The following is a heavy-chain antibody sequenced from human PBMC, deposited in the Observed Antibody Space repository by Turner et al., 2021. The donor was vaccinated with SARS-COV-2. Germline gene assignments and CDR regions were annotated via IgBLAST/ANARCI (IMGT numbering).Heavy chain of an antibody. CDR3: ARVVAEAGTHWFDP. CDR1: GFTLSRYT. J-gene: IGHJ5*02. Sequence: VQLVESGGGLVRPGGSRRLSCVASGFTLSRYTMIWVRQAPGKGLEWVASITGSSSYIYYGDSLKGRFTISRDNAKSSLYLQMDSLRADDTAVYYCARVVAEAGTHWFDPWGQGILVTVSS. CDR2: ITGSSSYI. D-gene: IGHD6-13*01. V-gene: IGHV3-21*01.